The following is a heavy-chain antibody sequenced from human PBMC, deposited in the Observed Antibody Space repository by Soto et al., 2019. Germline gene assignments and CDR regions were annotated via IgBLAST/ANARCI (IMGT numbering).Heavy chain of an antibody. CDR1: GGTFSSYA. Sequence: QVQLVQSGAEVQKPGSSVKVSCKASGGTFSSYAISWVRQAPGQGLEWMGGIIPIFGTANYAQKFQGRVTITADESTSTAYMELSSLRSEDTAVYYCARDLSSSSWGLYYYGMDVWGQGTTVTVSS. V-gene: IGHV1-69*01. CDR3: ARDLSSSSWGLYYYGMDV. D-gene: IGHD6-6*01. CDR2: IIPIFGTA. J-gene: IGHJ6*02.